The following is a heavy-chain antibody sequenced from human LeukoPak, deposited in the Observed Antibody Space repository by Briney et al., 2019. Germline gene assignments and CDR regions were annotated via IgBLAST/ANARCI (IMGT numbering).Heavy chain of an antibody. J-gene: IGHJ4*02. CDR1: GGSFSGYY. CDR3: ARDRGGYSYGIGY. CDR2: INHSGST. D-gene: IGHD5-18*01. V-gene: IGHV4-34*01. Sequence: SXXLSLTCAVYGGSFSGYYWSWIRQPPGKGLEWIGEINHSGSTNYNPSLKSRVAISVDTSKNQFSLKLSSVTAADTAVYYCARDRGGYSYGIGYWGQGTLVTVSS.